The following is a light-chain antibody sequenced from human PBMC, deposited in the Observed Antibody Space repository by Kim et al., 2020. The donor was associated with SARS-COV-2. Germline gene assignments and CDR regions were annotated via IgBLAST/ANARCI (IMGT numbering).Light chain of an antibody. J-gene: IGKJ4*01. Sequence: ASVGDRVTSTCRASQDIGSHLAWYQQKPGKVPKLLIYAASALQSGVPSRFSGSGTETDFTLTISSLQPEDVATYYCQKYNSAPPTFGGGTKVDIK. V-gene: IGKV1-27*01. CDR1: QDIGSH. CDR2: AAS. CDR3: QKYNSAPPT.